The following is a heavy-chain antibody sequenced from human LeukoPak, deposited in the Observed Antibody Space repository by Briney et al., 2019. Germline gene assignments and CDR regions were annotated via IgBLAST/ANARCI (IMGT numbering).Heavy chain of an antibody. J-gene: IGHJ6*02. V-gene: IGHV4-4*02. CDR2: IYHSGST. Sequence: SETLSLTCAVSGGSISSSNWWSWVRPPPGKGLEWIGEIYHSGSTNYIPSLKSRVTISVDKSKNQFSLKLSSVTAADTAVYYCARVGATYYYGMDVWGQGTTVTVSS. D-gene: IGHD1-26*01. CDR3: ARVGATYYYGMDV. CDR1: GGSISSSNW.